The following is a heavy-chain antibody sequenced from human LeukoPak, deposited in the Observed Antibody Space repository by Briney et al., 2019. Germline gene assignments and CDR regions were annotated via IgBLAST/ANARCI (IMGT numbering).Heavy chain of an antibody. CDR2: INPDGTTT. V-gene: IGHV3-74*01. Sequence: GGSLRLSCAASGFTFSTYWMHWVRQAPGKGLVWVSRINPDGTTTSYADSVKGRFTISRDNSKNTLYLQMNSLRAEDTAVYYCAKVGYDSSGYYYYGFFDYWGQGTLVTVSS. D-gene: IGHD3-22*01. CDR3: AKVGYDSSGYYYYGFFDY. J-gene: IGHJ4*02. CDR1: GFTFSTYW.